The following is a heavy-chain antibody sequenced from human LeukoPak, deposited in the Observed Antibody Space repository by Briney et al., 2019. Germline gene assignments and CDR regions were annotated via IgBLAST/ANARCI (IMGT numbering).Heavy chain of an antibody. CDR2: ISYDGSNK. CDR1: GFTFGSYA. Sequence: GRSLRLSCVASGFTFGSYAMHWVRQAPGKGLEWVALISYDGSNKDYAVSVKGRFTISRDNSKNTLYLQMNSLRGEDTAVYYCARDLRDSGWNLDNWGQGTLVTVSS. CDR3: ARDLRDSGWNLDN. D-gene: IGHD6-19*01. V-gene: IGHV3-30-3*01. J-gene: IGHJ4*02.